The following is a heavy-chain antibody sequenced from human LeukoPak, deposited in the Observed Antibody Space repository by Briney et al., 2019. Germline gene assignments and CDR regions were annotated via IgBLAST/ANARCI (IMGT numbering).Heavy chain of an antibody. J-gene: IGHJ4*02. Sequence: GGSLRLSCAASGFTFSSYAMSWVRQAPGKGLEWVSAISGSGGSTYYADSVKGRFTISRDNSKDTLYLQMNSLRAEDTAVHYCAKAISVGATTDAADWGQGTLVTVSS. D-gene: IGHD1-26*01. CDR3: AKAISVGATTDAAD. CDR2: ISGSGGST. CDR1: GFTFSSYA. V-gene: IGHV3-23*01.